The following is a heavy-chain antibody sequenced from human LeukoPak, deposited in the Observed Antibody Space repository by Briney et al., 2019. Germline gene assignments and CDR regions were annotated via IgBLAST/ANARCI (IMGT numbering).Heavy chain of an antibody. CDR3: ARDEGYSSGVGGFDY. CDR1: GGTFSSYA. CDR2: ISAYNGNT. V-gene: IGHV1-18*01. J-gene: IGHJ4*02. D-gene: IGHD6-19*01. Sequence: ASVKVSCKASGGTFSSYAISWVRQAPGQGLEWMGWISAYNGNTNYAQKLQGRVTMTTDTSTSTAYMELRSLRSDDTAVYYCARDEGYSSGVGGFDYWGQGTLVTVSS.